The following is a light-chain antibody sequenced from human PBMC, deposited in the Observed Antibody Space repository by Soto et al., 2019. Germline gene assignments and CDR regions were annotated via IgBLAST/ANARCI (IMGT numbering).Light chain of an antibody. Sequence: EIVLTQSPATLSLSPGERATLSCRASQSVSSYLAWYQQKPGQAPRLLIYDASNRATGIPARFSGSGSGTDFTLTISSLEPGDVAVYYCQQRSNWLYTFGQGTKLEIK. CDR2: DAS. CDR3: QQRSNWLYT. V-gene: IGKV3-11*01. J-gene: IGKJ2*01. CDR1: QSVSSY.